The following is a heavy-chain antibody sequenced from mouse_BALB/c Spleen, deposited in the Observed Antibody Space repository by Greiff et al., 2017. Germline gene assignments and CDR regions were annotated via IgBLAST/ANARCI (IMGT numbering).Heavy chain of an antibody. CDR1: GFNIKDTY. D-gene: IGHD1-2*01. V-gene: IGHV14-3*02. CDR2: IEPANGNT. J-gene: IGHJ4*01. Sequence: VQLQQSGAELVKPGVSGKLSCTVFGFNIKDTYMHGVKQRPEQVLEGIGMIEPANGNTKYDPKLQGKATLTADTSSNKAFLQLSSLPSEVTAVYYCYKRPGSYYAMDYWGQGTSVTVSS. CDR3: YKRPGSYYAMDY.